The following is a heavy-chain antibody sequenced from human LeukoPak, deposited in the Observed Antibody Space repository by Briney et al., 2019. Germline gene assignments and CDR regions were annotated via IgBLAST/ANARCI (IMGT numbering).Heavy chain of an antibody. CDR2: ISYDGSNK. CDR3: AKDSQRYYYDSSSYPIDY. V-gene: IGHV3-30*18. D-gene: IGHD3-22*01. J-gene: IGHJ4*02. Sequence: PGRSLRLSCAASGFTFSSYGMHWVRQAPGKGLEWVAVISYDGSNKYYADSVKGRFTISRDNSKNTLYLQMNSLRAEDTAVYYCAKDSQRYYYDSSSYPIDYWGQGTLVTVSS. CDR1: GFTFSSYG.